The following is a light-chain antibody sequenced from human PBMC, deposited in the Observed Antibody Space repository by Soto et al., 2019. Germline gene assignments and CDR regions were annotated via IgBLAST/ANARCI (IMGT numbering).Light chain of an antibody. CDR1: ASNIGSNS. J-gene: IGLJ1*01. V-gene: IGLV1-44*01. Sequence: QSVLTQPPSASGTPGQSVTISCSGSASNIGSNSVNWYQHLPGAAPKLLIFGNDQRPSGGPDRFSGSQSGTSASLVISGLQSEDEADYYCAPWDDSLNAYVFGTGTKAPS. CDR3: APWDDSLNAYV. CDR2: GND.